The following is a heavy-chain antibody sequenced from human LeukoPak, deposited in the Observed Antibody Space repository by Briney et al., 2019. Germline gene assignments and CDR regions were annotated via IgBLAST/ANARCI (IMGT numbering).Heavy chain of an antibody. V-gene: IGHV3-23*01. J-gene: IGHJ4*02. D-gene: IGHD4-11*01. CDR3: AKDPRTTVTNY. CDR1: GFTFSSYA. Sequence: TGGSLRLSCAASGFTFSSYAMSWVRQAPGKGLEWVSSISGSGGSTYYADSVKGRFTISRDNSKNTLYLQMNSLRAEDAAVYYCAKDPRTTVTNYWGQGTLVTVSS. CDR2: ISGSGGST.